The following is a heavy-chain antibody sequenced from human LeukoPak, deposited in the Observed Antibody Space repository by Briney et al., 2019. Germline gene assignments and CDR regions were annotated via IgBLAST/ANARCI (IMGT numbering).Heavy chain of an antibody. CDR2: IGGSGDNR. CDR3: ASPNPIGDLSWLDY. V-gene: IGHV3-23*01. J-gene: IGHJ4*02. Sequence: GGSLRLSCAASGFTFSSYAMSWVRQPPEKGLEWVSVIGGSGDNRYYADSVKGRFTISRDNSKNTLYLQMNSLRVGDTAVYYCASPNPIGDLSWLDYWGQGALVTVSS. CDR1: GFTFSSYA. D-gene: IGHD3-10*01.